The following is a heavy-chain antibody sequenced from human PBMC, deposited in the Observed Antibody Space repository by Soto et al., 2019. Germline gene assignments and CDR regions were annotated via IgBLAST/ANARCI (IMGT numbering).Heavy chain of an antibody. Sequence: ASVKVSCKASGYTFTSYAMNWVRQAPGQGLEWMGWINTNTGNPTYAQGFTGRFVFSLDTSVSTAYLQICSLKAEDTAVYYCARDIAVADPVNWFDPWGQGTLVTVS. D-gene: IGHD6-19*01. CDR3: ARDIAVADPVNWFDP. V-gene: IGHV7-4-1*01. CDR1: GYTFTSYA. CDR2: INTNTGNP. J-gene: IGHJ5*02.